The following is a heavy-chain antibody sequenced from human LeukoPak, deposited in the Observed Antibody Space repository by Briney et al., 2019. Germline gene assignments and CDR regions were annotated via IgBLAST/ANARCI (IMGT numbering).Heavy chain of an antibody. Sequence: ASVKVSCKASGYTFTGYYMHWVRQAPGKGLEWMGGFDPEDGETIYAQKFQGRVTMTEDTSTDTAYMELSSLRSEDTAVYYCTVEVQGYDSSGYSDYWGQGTLVTVSS. CDR1: GYTFTGYY. CDR2: FDPEDGET. J-gene: IGHJ4*02. CDR3: TVEVQGYDSSGYSDY. V-gene: IGHV1-24*01. D-gene: IGHD3-22*01.